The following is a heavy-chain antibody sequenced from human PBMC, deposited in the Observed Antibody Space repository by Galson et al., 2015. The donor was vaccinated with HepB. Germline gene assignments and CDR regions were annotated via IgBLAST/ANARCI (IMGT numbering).Heavy chain of an antibody. Sequence: SLRLSCAASGFTFSSYWMHWVRQAPGKGLVWVSRINIDGSNTSYADPVKGRFTISRDNAKNTLYLQMNSLRAEDTAVFYCARDRSSSWYGVGIDYWGQGTLVTVSS. J-gene: IGHJ4*02. CDR3: ARDRSSSWYGVGIDY. CDR1: GFTFSSYW. CDR2: INIDGSNT. D-gene: IGHD6-13*01. V-gene: IGHV3-74*01.